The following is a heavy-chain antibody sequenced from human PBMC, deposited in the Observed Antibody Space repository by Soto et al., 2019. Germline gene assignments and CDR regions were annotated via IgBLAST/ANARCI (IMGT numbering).Heavy chain of an antibody. CDR2: INPNSGGT. D-gene: IGHD2-2*01. Sequence: ASVNVSCKASGYTFTGYYMHCVRQAPGQGLEWMGWINPNSGGTNYAQKFQGWVTMTRDTSISTAYMELSRLRSDDTAVYYCARGRSGGCSSTSCYLYYYYYMDVWGKGTTVTGSS. J-gene: IGHJ6*03. V-gene: IGHV1-2*04. CDR3: ARGRSGGCSSTSCYLYYYYYMDV. CDR1: GYTFTGYY.